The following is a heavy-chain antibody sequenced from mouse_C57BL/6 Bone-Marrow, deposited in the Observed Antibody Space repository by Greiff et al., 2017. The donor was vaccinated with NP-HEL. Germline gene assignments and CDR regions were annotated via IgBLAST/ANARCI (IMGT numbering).Heavy chain of an antibody. D-gene: IGHD1-1*01. CDR1: GYTFTSYW. CDR2: IHPSDSDT. V-gene: IGHV1-74*01. J-gene: IGHJ2*01. Sequence: QVQLQQPGAELVKPGASVKVSCKASGYTFTSYWMHWVKQRPGQGLEWIGRIHPSDSDTNYNQKFKGKATLTVDKSSSTAYMQLSSLTSADSAVYYCAIRYYGSRSYFDYWGQGTTLTVSS. CDR3: AIRYYGSRSYFDY.